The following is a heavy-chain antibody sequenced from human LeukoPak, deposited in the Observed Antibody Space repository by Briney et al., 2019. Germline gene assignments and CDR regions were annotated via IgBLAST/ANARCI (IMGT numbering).Heavy chain of an antibody. V-gene: IGHV3-23*01. D-gene: IGHD1-26*01. CDR1: GFTFSSYA. CDR3: SRGSWGDD. J-gene: IGHJ4*02. CDR2: ISGSGGST. Sequence: PGGSLRLSCAASGFTFSSYAMSWVRQAPGKGLEWVSAISGSGGSTYYADSVKGRFTISRDNFKNTVFLQMNSLRAEDTAVYYCSRGSWGDDWGQGTLVTVSS.